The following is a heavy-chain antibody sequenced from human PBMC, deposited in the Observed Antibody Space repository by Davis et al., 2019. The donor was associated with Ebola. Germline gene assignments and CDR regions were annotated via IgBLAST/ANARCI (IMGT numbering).Heavy chain of an antibody. Sequence: MPSETLSLTCAVYGGSFSGYYWSWVRQPPGKGLEWIGEIYHSGSTNYSPSLKSRVTVSVDTSKNHFSLKLSSVTAADTAVYYCARGWSLRDYYAMDVWGQGTTVTVSS. J-gene: IGHJ6*02. CDR3: ARGWSLRDYYAMDV. V-gene: IGHV4-34*01. CDR1: GGSFSGYY. CDR2: IYHSGST. D-gene: IGHD2-8*02.